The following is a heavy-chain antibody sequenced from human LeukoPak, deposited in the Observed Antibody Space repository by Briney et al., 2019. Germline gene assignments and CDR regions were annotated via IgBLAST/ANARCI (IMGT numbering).Heavy chain of an antibody. Sequence: GGSLRLSCAASGFTFSSYTLNWVRQAPGKGLEWVSSISSSGDYIYYADSMKGRFTISRDNAKNSLYLQMNSLRAEDTAVYYCARPPYSSSWDPGWFDPWGQGTLITVSS. CDR3: ARPPYSSSWDPGWFDP. V-gene: IGHV3-21*01. D-gene: IGHD6-13*01. CDR1: GFTFSSYT. J-gene: IGHJ5*02. CDR2: ISSSGDYI.